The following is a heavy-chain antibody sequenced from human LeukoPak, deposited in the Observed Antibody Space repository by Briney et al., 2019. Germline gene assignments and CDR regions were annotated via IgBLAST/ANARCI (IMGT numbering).Heavy chain of an antibody. J-gene: IGHJ4*02. D-gene: IGHD6-19*01. CDR3: ARGWYSSGWYAY. CDR1: GGSFSGYY. Sequence: SETLSLTCAVYGGSFSGYYWSWIRQPPGKGLEWIGEINHSGSTNYNPSLKSRVTISVDTSKNQFSLKLSSVTAADTAVYYCARGWYSSGWYAYRGQGTLVTVSS. V-gene: IGHV4-34*01. CDR2: INHSGST.